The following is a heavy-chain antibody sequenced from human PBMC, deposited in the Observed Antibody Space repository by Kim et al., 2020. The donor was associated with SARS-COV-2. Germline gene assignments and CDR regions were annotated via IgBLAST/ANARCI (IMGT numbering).Heavy chain of an antibody. V-gene: IGHV3-23*01. CDR3: AKDDWAKQDSSGWLFDY. D-gene: IGHD6-19*01. J-gene: IGHJ4*02. Sequence: VEGRFTISRDNSKNTLYLQMSHLEDKDTAVYYCAKDDWAKQDSSGWLFDYWGLGTLVTVSS.